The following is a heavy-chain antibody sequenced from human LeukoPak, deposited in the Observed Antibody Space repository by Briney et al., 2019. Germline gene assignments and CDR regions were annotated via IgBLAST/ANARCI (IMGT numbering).Heavy chain of an antibody. D-gene: IGHD5-12*01. CDR2: IRYDGSNK. V-gene: IGHV3-30*02. Sequence: GGSLRLSCAASGFTFSSYGMHWVRQAPGKGLEWVAFIRYDGSNKYYADSVKGRSTISRDNSKNTMYLQMNSLRAEDTAVYYCAKDKGHTVATIMGVGDYWGQGTLVTVSS. CDR1: GFTFSSYG. CDR3: AKDKGHTVATIMGVGDY. J-gene: IGHJ4*02.